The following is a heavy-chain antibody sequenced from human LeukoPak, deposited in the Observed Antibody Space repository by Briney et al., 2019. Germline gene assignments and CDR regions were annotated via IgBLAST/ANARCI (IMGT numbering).Heavy chain of an antibody. V-gene: IGHV1-69*04. J-gene: IGHJ6*02. CDR3: ARNYYDILTGYPNGYYYYGMDV. D-gene: IGHD3-9*01. Sequence: ASVKVSCKASGGTFSSYAISWVRQAPGQGLEWMGRIIPIFGIANYAQKFQGRVTITADKSTSTAYMELSSLRSEDTAVYYCARNYYDILTGYPNGYYYYGMDVWGQGTTVTVSS. CDR2: IIPIFGIA. CDR1: GGTFSSYA.